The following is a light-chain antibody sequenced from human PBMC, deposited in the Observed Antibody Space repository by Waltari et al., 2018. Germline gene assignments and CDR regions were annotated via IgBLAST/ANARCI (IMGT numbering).Light chain of an antibody. J-gene: IGLJ3*02. V-gene: IGLV2-23*02. CDR1: SSDVGFYNL. CDR2: EVI. Sequence: QSALTQPASVSGSPGQSFTISCTGTSSDVGFYNLVSWYQQPPDKAPKLLVYEVIERPSGVSNRFSGSKSGNTASLTISGLQAEDEADYYCCSYVGRNIWVFGGGTKVTVL. CDR3: CSYVGRNIWV.